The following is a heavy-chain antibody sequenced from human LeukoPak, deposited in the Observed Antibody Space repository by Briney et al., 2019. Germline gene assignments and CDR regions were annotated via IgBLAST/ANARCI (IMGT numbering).Heavy chain of an antibody. J-gene: IGHJ4*02. Sequence: GASVKVSCKASGYTFTSYGISWVRQAPGQGLEWMGWISAYKGNTNYAQKLQGRVTMTTDTPTSTAYMELRSLRSDDTAVYYCARFYYDILTGYDYHFDSWGQGTLATVSS. CDR3: ARFYYDILTGYDYHFDS. V-gene: IGHV1-18*01. CDR2: ISAYKGNT. CDR1: GYTFTSYG. D-gene: IGHD3-9*01.